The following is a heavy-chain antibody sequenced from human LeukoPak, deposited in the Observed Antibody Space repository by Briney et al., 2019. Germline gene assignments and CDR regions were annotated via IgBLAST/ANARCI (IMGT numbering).Heavy chain of an antibody. CDR2: MNPNSGNT. CDR3: ARAHTLYYGDYPYWYFDL. D-gene: IGHD4-17*01. Sequence: GASVKVSCKASGYTFTSYDINWVRQATGQGLEWMGWMNPNSGNTGYAQKFQGRVTMTRNTSISTAYMELSSLRSEDTAVYYCARAHTLYYGDYPYWYFDLWGRGTLVTVSS. V-gene: IGHV1-8*01. CDR1: GYTFTSYD. J-gene: IGHJ2*01.